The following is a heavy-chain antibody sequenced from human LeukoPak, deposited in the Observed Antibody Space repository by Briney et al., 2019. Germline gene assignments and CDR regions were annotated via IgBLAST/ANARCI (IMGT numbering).Heavy chain of an antibody. CDR1: GFTLSRYS. V-gene: IGHV3-21*01. CDR2: ISSGSSYI. D-gene: IGHD7-27*01. CDR3: GRGHWGLDY. J-gene: IGHJ4*02. Sequence: PGGSLRLSCAASGFTLSRYSMNWVRQAPGKGLEWVSSISSGSSYIYYAGSVKGRFTISRDNAKNSLYLQMNSLRAEDTAVYYCGRGHWGLDYWGQGALVTVSS.